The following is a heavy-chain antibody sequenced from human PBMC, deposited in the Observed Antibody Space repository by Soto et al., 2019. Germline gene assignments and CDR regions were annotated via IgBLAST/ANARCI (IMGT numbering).Heavy chain of an antibody. V-gene: IGHV2-70*01. J-gene: IGHJ5*02. CDR3: ARMGGSQYYGSGSYYAYGNWFDP. CDR1: GFSLSTSGMC. D-gene: IGHD3-10*01. Sequence: SGPTLVNPTPTLTLTCTFSGFSLSTSGMCVSWIRQPPGKALEWLALIDWDDDKYYSTSLKTRLTISKDTSKNQVVLTMTNMDHVDTATYYCARMGGSQYYGSGSYYAYGNWFDPWGQGTLVTVSS. CDR2: IDWDDDK.